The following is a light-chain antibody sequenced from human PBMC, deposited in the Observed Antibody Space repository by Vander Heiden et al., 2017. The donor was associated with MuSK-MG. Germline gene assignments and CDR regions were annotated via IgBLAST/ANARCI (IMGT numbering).Light chain of an antibody. J-gene: IGKJ2*01. CDR1: QDISNY. CDR2: DAS. V-gene: IGKV1-33*01. Sequence: DIQMTQSPSSLSASVGDRVTITCQASQDISNYLNWYQQKPGKAPKLLIYDASNLETGVTSRFSGSGDGTDVTFTISSRQPEDIESYYCQQYHNLHPHRTFGQGTKLEIK. CDR3: QQYHNLHPHRT.